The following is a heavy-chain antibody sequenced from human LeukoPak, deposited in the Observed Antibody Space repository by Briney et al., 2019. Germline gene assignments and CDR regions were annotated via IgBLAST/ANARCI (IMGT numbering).Heavy chain of an antibody. CDR3: ARLGSIQLWSNPQFVPDY. J-gene: IGHJ4*02. CDR1: GYTFTGYY. D-gene: IGHD5-18*01. CDR2: INPNSGGT. Sequence: ASVKVSCKASGYTFTGYYMHWVRQAPGQGLEWMGWINPNSGGTSYARKFQGRVTMTRDTSISTAYMELSRLRSDDTAVYYCARLGSIQLWSNPQFVPDYWGQGTLVTVSS. V-gene: IGHV1-2*02.